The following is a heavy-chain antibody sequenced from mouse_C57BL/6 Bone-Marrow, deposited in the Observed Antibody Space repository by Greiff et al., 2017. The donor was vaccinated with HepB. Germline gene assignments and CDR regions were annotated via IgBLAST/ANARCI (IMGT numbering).Heavy chain of an antibody. D-gene: IGHD1-1*01. CDR3: ARSYYYGSSLYAMDY. V-gene: IGHV1-18*01. Sequence: EVQLQQSGPELVKPGASVKIPCKASGYTFTDYNMDWVKQSHGKSLEWIGDINPNNGGTIYNQKFKGKATLTVDKSSSTACMELRSLTSEDTAVYYCARSYYYGSSLYAMDYWGQGTSVTVSS. CDR2: INPNNGGT. J-gene: IGHJ4*01. CDR1: GYTFTDYN.